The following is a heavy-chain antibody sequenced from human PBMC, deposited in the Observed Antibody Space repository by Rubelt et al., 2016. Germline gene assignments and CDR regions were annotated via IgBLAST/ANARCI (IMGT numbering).Heavy chain of an antibody. V-gene: IGHV2-70*01. Sequence: QVTLRESGPALVKPTQTLTLTCTFSGFSLSTSGMCVSWIRQPPGKALEWLALIDWDDEKYYSTSLKTRLTCYKDTSKNLGVLKMTSMDPVDTATYYRARNGAAAGTFEYWGQGTLVTVSS. CDR2: IDWDDEK. J-gene: IGHJ4*02. CDR1: GFSLSTSGMC. D-gene: IGHD6-13*01. CDR3: ARNGAAAGTFEY.